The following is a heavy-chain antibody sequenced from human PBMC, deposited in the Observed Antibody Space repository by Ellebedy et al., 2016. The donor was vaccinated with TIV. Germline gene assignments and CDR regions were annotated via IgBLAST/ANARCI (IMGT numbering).Heavy chain of an antibody. CDR1: GGSISPYY. J-gene: IGHJ3*01. CDR2: ISYSGST. CDR3: ARVVWQQPVSYAFDF. D-gene: IGHD6-13*01. Sequence: MPSETLSLTCTVSGGSISPYYWSWIRQPPGKGLEWIGYISYSGSTNYNPSLTSRVTISVATSKNHFSLRLTSVTAADTAVYYCARVVWQQPVSYAFDFWGQGTMVTVSS. V-gene: IGHV4-59*01.